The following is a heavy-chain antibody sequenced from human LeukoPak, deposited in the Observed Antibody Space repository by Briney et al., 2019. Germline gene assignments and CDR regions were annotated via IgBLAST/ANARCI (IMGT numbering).Heavy chain of an antibody. CDR3: ARVNNWNRAFDY. CDR1: GFTFSSYW. V-gene: IGHV3-74*01. CDR2: INSDGSST. J-gene: IGHJ4*02. Sequence: GGSLRLSCAAAGFTFSSYWMHWVRQAPGKGLVWVSRINSDGSSTSHADSVKGRFTISRDNAKNTLYLQMNSLRAEDTSVYYCARVNNWNRAFDYWGQGTLVTVSS. D-gene: IGHD1-20*01.